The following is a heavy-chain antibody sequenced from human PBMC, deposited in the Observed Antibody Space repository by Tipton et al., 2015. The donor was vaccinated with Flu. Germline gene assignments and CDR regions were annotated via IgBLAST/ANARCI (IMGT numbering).Heavy chain of an antibody. CDR1: GYTFTGYY. CDR3: ARDRSQYGSSWARLYNWFDP. CDR2: INPNSGGT. Sequence: QLVQSGAEVKKPGASVKVSCKASGYTFTGYYMHWVRQAPGQGLEWMGRINPNSGGTNYAQKYQCRVTMTRDTSISTAYMELGRLRSDDTAVYYCARDRSQYGSSWARLYNWFDPWGQGTLVTVSS. J-gene: IGHJ5*02. D-gene: IGHD6-13*01. V-gene: IGHV1-2*06.